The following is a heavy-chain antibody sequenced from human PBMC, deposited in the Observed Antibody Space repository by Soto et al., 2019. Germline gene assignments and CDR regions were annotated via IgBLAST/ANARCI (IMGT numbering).Heavy chain of an antibody. D-gene: IGHD6-13*01. CDR3: AKSGGSRPGNWCYL. Sequence: QVQLVQSGAEVKQPGASVKLSCKASGYMFTNHAIHWVRQAPGRRLQWMGWINPANGDRRFSVTFQGRVTITCDTYGTTAYMDLSSLNSEDTAVYDCAKSGGSRPGNWCYLWGQGSLVTVSS. CDR2: INPANGDR. V-gene: IGHV1-3*01. J-gene: IGHJ5*02. CDR1: GYMFTNHA.